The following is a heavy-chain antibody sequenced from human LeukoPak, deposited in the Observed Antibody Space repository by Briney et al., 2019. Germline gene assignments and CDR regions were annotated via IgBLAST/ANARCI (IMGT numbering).Heavy chain of an antibody. D-gene: IGHD3-22*01. CDR3: AKDNLVRRSGYYWGYYYYYYMDV. V-gene: IGHV3-23*01. CDR1: AFTFSSYA. CDR2: LSGSGGST. J-gene: IGHJ6*03. Sequence: GGSLRLSCAASAFTFSSYAMSGVRQAPGKGLEGGSALSGSGGSTYYADSVKGRFTISRDNSKNTLYLQLNSLRAEDTAVHYCAKDNLVRRSGYYWGYYYYYYMDVWGKGPTVTVSS.